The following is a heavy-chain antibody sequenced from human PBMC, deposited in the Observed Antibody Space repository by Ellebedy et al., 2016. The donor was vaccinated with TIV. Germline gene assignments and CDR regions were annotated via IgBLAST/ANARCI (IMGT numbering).Heavy chain of an antibody. CDR2: IVPSFGTP. J-gene: IGHJ1*01. Sequence: AASVKVFCKASGGTFSSYAITWVRQAPGQGLEWMGGIVPSFGTPHYAPKFQGRVPITADKSTNTVYMELTSLRFEDTAVYYCARATPGTWSEYFQHWGQGTLVTVSS. CDR1: GGTFSSYA. D-gene: IGHD6-13*01. V-gene: IGHV1-69*06. CDR3: ARATPGTWSEYFQH.